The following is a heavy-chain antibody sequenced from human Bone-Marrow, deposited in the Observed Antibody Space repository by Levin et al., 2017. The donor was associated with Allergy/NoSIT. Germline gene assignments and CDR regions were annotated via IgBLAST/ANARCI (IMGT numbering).Heavy chain of an antibody. Sequence: SGPTLVKPTQTLTLTCAFSGFSFTTSGVGMGWIRQPPGKALEWLALIYWDDDQRFRPSLKTRLAISKDTSKSQVVLTLTNVEPVDTATYYCVHTFGGFGGTTGFDQWGQGTLVTVSS. CDR1: GFSFTTSGVG. V-gene: IGHV2-5*02. J-gene: IGHJ4*02. D-gene: IGHD1/OR15-1a*01. CDR3: VHTFGGFGGTTGFDQ. CDR2: IYWDDDQ.